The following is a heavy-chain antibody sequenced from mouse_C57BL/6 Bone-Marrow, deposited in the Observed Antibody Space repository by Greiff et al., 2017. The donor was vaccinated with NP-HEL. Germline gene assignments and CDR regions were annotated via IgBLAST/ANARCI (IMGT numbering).Heavy chain of an antibody. V-gene: IGHV14-4*01. J-gene: IGHJ1*03. CDR3: TRTTVVGTSYWYFDV. CDR1: GFNIKDDY. D-gene: IGHD1-1*01. CDR2: IDPENGDT. Sequence: VQLKQSGAELVRPGASVKLSCTASGFNIKDDYMHWVKQRPEQGLEWIGWIDPENGDTEYASKFQGKATITADPSSNTAYLQLSSLTSEDTAVYYCTRTTVVGTSYWYFDVWGTGTTVTVSS.